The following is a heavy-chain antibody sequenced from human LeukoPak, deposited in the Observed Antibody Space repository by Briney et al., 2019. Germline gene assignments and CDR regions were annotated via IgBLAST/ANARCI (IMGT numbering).Heavy chain of an antibody. CDR3: AELGITMIGGV. D-gene: IGHD3-10*02. V-gene: IGHV3-23*01. J-gene: IGHJ6*04. CDR1: GFSFSTYG. Sequence: TGGTLRLSCAASGFSFSTYGMSWVRQAPGKGLEWVSSISGSGGYTYYADSVRGRFTISRDNAKNSLYLQMNSLRAEDTAVYYCAELGITMIGGVWGKGTTVTISS. CDR2: ISGSGGYT.